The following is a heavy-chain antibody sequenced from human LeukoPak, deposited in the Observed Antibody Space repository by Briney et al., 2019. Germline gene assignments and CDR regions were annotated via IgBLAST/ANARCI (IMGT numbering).Heavy chain of an antibody. V-gene: IGHV3-30*18. CDR1: GFTFSSYG. J-gene: IGHJ5*02. CDR2: ISYDGSNK. CDR3: AKDFTVTTRGWFDP. D-gene: IGHD4-17*01. Sequence: SGGSLRLSCAASGFTFSSYGMHWVRQAPGKGLEWVAVISYDGSNKYYADSVKGRFTISRDNSKNTLYLQMNSLRAEDTAVYYCAKDFTVTTRGWFDPWGQGTLVTVSS.